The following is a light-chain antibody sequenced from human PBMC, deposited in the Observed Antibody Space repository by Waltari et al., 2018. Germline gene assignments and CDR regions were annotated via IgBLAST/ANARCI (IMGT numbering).Light chain of an antibody. V-gene: IGLV8-61*01. CDR1: SGSPSSTSY. CDR2: KGI. Sequence: QPLVTPEPSLSVSPGGTVTLTCSLSSGSPSSTSYPTWYQQTPGQPPRTLVYKGISRSSGVPDRFAGSILGNTAALTITGAQADDESDYYCSMYMGSGVWVFGGGTKLTVL. J-gene: IGLJ3*02. CDR3: SMYMGSGVWV.